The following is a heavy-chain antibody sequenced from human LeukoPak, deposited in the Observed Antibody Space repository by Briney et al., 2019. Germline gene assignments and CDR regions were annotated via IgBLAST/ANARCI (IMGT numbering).Heavy chain of an antibody. D-gene: IGHD4-11*01. V-gene: IGHV3-30*02. CDR2: IRYDGSNK. Sequence: GGSLRLSCAASGFTFSSYGMHWVRQAPGKGLEWVAFIRYDGSNKYYADSVKGRFTISRDNSKNTLYLQMNSLRAEDTAVYYCAETHYSNYHFVDYWGQGTLVTVSS. CDR1: GFTFSSYG. CDR3: AETHYSNYHFVDY. J-gene: IGHJ4*02.